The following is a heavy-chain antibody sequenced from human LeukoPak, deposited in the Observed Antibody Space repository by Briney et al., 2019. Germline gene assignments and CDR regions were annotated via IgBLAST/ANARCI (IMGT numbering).Heavy chain of an antibody. D-gene: IGHD3-3*01. V-gene: IGHV4-39*07. CDR2: IYYSGST. CDR1: GGSISSSSYY. CDR3: AREPITIFGVVTYRRYMDV. Sequence: SETLSLTCTVSGGSISSSSYYWGWIRQPPGKGLEWIGSIYYSGSTYYNPSLKSRVTISVDTSKNQFSLKLSSVTAADTAVYYCAREPITIFGVVTYRRYMDVWGKGTTVTVSS. J-gene: IGHJ6*03.